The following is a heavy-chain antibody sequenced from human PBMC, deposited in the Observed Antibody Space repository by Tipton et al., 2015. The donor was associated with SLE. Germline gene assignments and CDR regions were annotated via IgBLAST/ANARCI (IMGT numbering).Heavy chain of an antibody. CDR2: IYSGGPT. D-gene: IGHD4-23*01. V-gene: IGHV3-53*01. J-gene: IGHJ4*02. CDR3: TRAVGYGGNSEDFDY. Sequence: SLRLSCATSGFSVSTNHMSWVRQAPGKGLEWVSTIYSGGPTFYADSMKGRFTISRDNAKNTLYLQMNTLRAEDTAVYYCTRAVGYGGNSEDFDYWGQGTLVTVSS. CDR1: GFSVSTNH.